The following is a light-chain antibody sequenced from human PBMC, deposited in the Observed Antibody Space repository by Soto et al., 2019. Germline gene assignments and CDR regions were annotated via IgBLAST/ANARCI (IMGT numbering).Light chain of an antibody. CDR2: DVS. Sequence: PSTLSASVGDRVTITCRASQSINNWLAWYQQKPGQAPKLLIYDVSTLESGVPSRFSGSGSGTEFTLTISSLQPDDSATYYCQHCNTFWTFGQGTKVDIK. J-gene: IGKJ1*01. CDR1: QSINNW. V-gene: IGKV1-5*01. CDR3: QHCNTFWT.